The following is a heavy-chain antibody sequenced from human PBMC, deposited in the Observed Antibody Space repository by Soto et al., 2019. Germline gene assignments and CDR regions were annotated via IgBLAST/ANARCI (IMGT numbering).Heavy chain of an antibody. Sequence: GGSLRLSCAASGFTFSEFYMDWVRQAPRKGLEWVGRIRNKANSYTTEYAASVKGRFSISRDDSRNSLYLQMNSLKTEDTAMYYCTRARSSTWGLDASDIWDQGTMVTVSS. CDR2: IRNKANSYTT. J-gene: IGHJ3*02. CDR1: GFTFSEFY. V-gene: IGHV3-72*01. D-gene: IGHD6-13*01. CDR3: TRARSSTWGLDASDI.